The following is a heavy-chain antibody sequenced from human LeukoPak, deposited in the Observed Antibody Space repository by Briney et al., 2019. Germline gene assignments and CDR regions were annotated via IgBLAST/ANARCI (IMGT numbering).Heavy chain of an antibody. D-gene: IGHD1-1*01. V-gene: IGHV4-39*01. Sequence: SETLSLTCTVSGGSISSSSYYWGWIRQPPGKGLEWIGSIYYSGSTYYNPSLKSRVTISVDTSKNQFSLKLSSVTAADTVVYYCARRNGEKENAFDYWGQGTLVTVSS. CDR3: ARRNGEKENAFDY. CDR1: GGSISSSSYY. J-gene: IGHJ4*02. CDR2: IYYSGST.